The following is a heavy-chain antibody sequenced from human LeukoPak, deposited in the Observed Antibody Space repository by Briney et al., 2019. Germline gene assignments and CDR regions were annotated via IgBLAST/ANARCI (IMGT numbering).Heavy chain of an antibody. Sequence: GGSLRLSCAASGFTFSSYAMSWVRQAPGKGLEWVSAISGSGGSAYYADSVKGRFTISRDNSKNTLYLQMNSLRAEDTAVYYCAIRLYCSSTSCPLSPWGQGTLVTVSS. CDR3: AIRLYCSSTSCPLSP. CDR2: ISGSGGSA. J-gene: IGHJ5*02. V-gene: IGHV3-23*01. CDR1: GFTFSSYA. D-gene: IGHD2-2*01.